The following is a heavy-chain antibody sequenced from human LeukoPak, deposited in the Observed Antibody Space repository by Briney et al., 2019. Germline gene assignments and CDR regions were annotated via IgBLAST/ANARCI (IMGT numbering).Heavy chain of an antibody. D-gene: IGHD3-16*01. J-gene: IGHJ4*02. CDR3: AKDLGLISEYFDY. CDR1: GFTFSTYG. V-gene: IGHV3-9*01. Sequence: GGSLRLSCAASGFTFSTYGMHWVRQAPGKGLEWVSGISWNSGSIGYADSVKGRFTISRDNAKNSLYLQMNSLRAEDTALYYCAKDLGLISEYFDYWGQGTRVTVSS. CDR2: ISWNSGSI.